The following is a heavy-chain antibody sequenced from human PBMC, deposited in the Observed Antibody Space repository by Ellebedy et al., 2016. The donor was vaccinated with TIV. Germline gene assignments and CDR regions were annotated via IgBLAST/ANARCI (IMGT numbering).Heavy chain of an antibody. CDR2: ISGSGGST. D-gene: IGHD3-22*01. V-gene: IGHV3-23*01. J-gene: IGHJ4*02. Sequence: PGGSLRLSCAASGFTLSSYAMSWVPQAPGKGLEWVSAISGSGGSTYYADSVKGRFTISRDNSKNTLYLQMNSLRAEDTAVYYCAKDYSDSSGYYSDYWGQGTLVTVSS. CDR1: GFTLSSYA. CDR3: AKDYSDSSGYYSDY.